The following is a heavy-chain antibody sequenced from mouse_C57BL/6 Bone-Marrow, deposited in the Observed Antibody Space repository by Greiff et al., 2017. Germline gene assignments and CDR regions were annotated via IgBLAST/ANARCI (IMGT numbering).Heavy chain of an antibody. CDR2: ISSGNSTI. Sequence: ESGGGLVKPGGSLKLSCAASGFTFSDYGMHWVRQAPEKGLEWVAYISSGNSTIYYADTVKGRFTISRDNAKNTLFLQMTSLRSEDTAMYYCARFLLWDYYAMDYWGQGTSVTVSS. CDR3: ARFLLWDYYAMDY. J-gene: IGHJ4*01. D-gene: IGHD2-1*01. CDR1: GFTFSDYG. V-gene: IGHV5-17*01.